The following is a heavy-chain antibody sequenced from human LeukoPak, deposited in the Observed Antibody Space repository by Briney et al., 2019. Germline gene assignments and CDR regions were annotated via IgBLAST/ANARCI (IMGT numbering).Heavy chain of an antibody. D-gene: IGHD6-13*01. V-gene: IGHV4-39*07. CDR1: GGSISSSSFY. J-gene: IGHJ6*03. Sequence: SETLSLTCSVSGGSISSSSFYWGGVRQPPGKGLECIVSISYTGSTYYNPSLNSRVTISVDTSNTQVSLMLNSCTAAEASVYDWARRGYSSSWYSRKKNYYDMAVWGKGTTVTVSS. CDR3: ARRGYSSSWYSRKKNYYDMAV. CDR2: ISYTGST.